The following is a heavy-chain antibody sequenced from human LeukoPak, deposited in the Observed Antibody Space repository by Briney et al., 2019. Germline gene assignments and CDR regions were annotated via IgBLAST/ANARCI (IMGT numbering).Heavy chain of an antibody. Sequence: PSETLSLTRTVSGGSISSSSYYWGWIRQPPGKGLEWIGSIYYSGSTYYNPSLKSRVTISVDTSKNQFSLKLSSVTTADTAVYYCARREPNYYDSSGPLDYWGQGTLVTVSS. CDR2: IYYSGST. V-gene: IGHV4-39*07. CDR1: GGSISSSSYY. CDR3: ARREPNYYDSSGPLDY. J-gene: IGHJ4*02. D-gene: IGHD3-22*01.